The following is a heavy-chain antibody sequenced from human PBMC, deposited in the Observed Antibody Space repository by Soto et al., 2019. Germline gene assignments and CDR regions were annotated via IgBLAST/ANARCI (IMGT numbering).Heavy chain of an antibody. J-gene: IGHJ6*02. CDR1: GFTFSSYA. CDR2: ISGSGGST. CDR3: ASIQYPYYYYYGMDV. Sequence: GGSLRLSCAASGFTFSSYAMSWVRQAPGKGLEWVSAISGSGGSTYYADSVKGRFTISRDNSKNTLYLQMNSLRAEDTAVYYCASIQYPYYYYYGMDVWGQGTTVTV. D-gene: IGHD4-4*01. V-gene: IGHV3-23*01.